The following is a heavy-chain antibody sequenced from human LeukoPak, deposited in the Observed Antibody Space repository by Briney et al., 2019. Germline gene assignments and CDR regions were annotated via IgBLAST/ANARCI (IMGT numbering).Heavy chain of an antibody. CDR2: ISAYNGNT. J-gene: IGHJ4*02. D-gene: IGHD2-15*01. V-gene: IGHV1-18*01. Sequence: ASVKVSCKASGYTFTSYGISWVQQAPGQGLEWMGWISAYNGNTNYAQKLQGRVTMTTDTSTSTAYMGLRSLRSDDTAVYYCARARVVVVAATDFDYWGQGTLVTVSS. CDR3: ARARVVVVAATDFDY. CDR1: GYTFTSYG.